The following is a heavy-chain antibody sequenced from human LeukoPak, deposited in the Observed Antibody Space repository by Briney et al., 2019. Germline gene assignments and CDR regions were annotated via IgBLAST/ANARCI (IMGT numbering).Heavy chain of an antibody. D-gene: IGHD1-26*01. Sequence: ASVKVSCTASGYTFTGYYMHWVRQAPGQGLEWMGWINPNSGGTNYAQKFQGRVTMTRDKSISTAYMELSRLRSDDTAVYYCAIVYGPAIGSYDYYYYGMDVWGQGTTVTVSS. V-gene: IGHV1-2*02. J-gene: IGHJ6*02. CDR3: AIVYGPAIGSYDYYYYGMDV. CDR2: INPNSGGT. CDR1: GYTFTGYY.